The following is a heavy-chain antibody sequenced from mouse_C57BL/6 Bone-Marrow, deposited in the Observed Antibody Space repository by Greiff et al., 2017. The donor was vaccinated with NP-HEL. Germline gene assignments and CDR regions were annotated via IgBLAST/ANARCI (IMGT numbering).Heavy chain of an antibody. CDR1: GYTFTSYW. CDR2: IYPGNSDT. CDR3: TRGITTVVAPGY. Sequence: VQLQQSGTVLARPGASVKMSCKTSGYTFTSYWMHWVKQRPGQGLEWIGAIYPGNSDTSYNQKFKGKAKRTAVTSASTAYMELSSLTNEDSAVYYCTRGITTVVAPGYWGQGTTLTVSS. D-gene: IGHD1-1*01. J-gene: IGHJ2*01. V-gene: IGHV1-5*01.